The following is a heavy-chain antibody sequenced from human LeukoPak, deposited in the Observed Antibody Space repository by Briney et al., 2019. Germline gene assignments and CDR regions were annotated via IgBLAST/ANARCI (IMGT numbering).Heavy chain of an antibody. CDR2: ISSSGSTI. Sequence: GGSLRLSCAASGFTFSSYEMNWVRQAPGKGLEWVSYISSSGSTIFYADSVKGRFTISRDNGKNSLYLQMHSLRVEDTAVYYCARNGDYGGHWFAPWGQGTLVTVSS. V-gene: IGHV3-48*03. CDR3: ARNGDYGGHWFAP. CDR1: GFTFSSYE. D-gene: IGHD4-17*01. J-gene: IGHJ5*02.